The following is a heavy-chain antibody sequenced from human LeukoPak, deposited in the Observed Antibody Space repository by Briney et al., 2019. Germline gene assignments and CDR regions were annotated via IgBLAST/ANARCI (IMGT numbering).Heavy chain of an antibody. CDR2: ISFDGNTK. D-gene: IGHD4/OR15-4a*01. CDR1: GFTFKNYG. Sequence: PGKSLRLSCAASGFTFKNYGMHWVRQAPGKGLEWVAVISFDGNTKHYIDSVKGRFTISRDNPKNTLLLQLSSLTAEDTAVYYCVLVLVAGANGHDAFDIWGQGTVVTVSS. J-gene: IGHJ3*02. CDR3: VLVLVAGANGHDAFDI. V-gene: IGHV3-30*03.